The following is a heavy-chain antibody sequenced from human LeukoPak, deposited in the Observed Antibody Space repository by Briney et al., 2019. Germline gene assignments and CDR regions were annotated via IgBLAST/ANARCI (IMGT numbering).Heavy chain of an antibody. CDR2: INPNSGGT. CDR1: GYTFTGYY. V-gene: IGHV1-2*06. CDR3: ARFRLEAAAGVVIDP. Sequence: ASVKVSCKASGYTFTGYYMHWVRQAPGQGLEWMGRINPNSGGTNYAQKFQGRVTMTRDTSISTAYMELSRLRSDDTAVYYCARFRLEAAAGVVIDPWGQGTLVTVSS. J-gene: IGHJ5*02. D-gene: IGHD6-13*01.